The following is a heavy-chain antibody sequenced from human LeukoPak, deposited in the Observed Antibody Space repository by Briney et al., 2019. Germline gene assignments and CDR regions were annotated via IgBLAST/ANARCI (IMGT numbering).Heavy chain of an antibody. D-gene: IGHD3-16*01. V-gene: IGHV3-30*04. CDR1: GFTFSNYA. CDR3: ARVYDAKVNDY. CDR2: ILYDGNNK. Sequence: PGGSLRLSCAASGFTFSNYAVHWVRQAPVRGLDWVAIILYDGNNKYYADSVKGRFTISRDNAKNSLYLQMNSLRAEDTAVYYCARVYDAKVNDYWGQGTLVTVSS. J-gene: IGHJ4*02.